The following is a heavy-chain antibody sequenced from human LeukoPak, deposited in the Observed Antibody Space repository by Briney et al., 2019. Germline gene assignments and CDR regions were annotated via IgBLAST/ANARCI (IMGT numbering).Heavy chain of an antibody. CDR1: GFSFSDYW. CDR2: INQDGSEE. CDR3: ARDGSKSCSGGSCYLNWFDP. V-gene: IGHV3-7*01. J-gene: IGHJ5*02. Sequence: GGSLRLSCGASGFSFSDYWMTWVGQAPGKGLEWVANINQDGSEEYYVASVKGRFTISRDSAKNSLYLQMTSLRAEDTAVYYCARDGSKSCSGGSCYLNWFDPWGQGTLVTVSS. D-gene: IGHD2-15*01.